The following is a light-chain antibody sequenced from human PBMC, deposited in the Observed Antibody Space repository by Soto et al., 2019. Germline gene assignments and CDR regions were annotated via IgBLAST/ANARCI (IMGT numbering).Light chain of an antibody. CDR2: EVS. CDR1: SSDVGGYNY. J-gene: IGLJ1*01. V-gene: IGLV2-14*01. CDR3: SSYTSSSIDDV. Sequence: QSALTQPASVSGSPGQSITISCTGTSSDVGGYNYDSWYQQHPGKAPKLMIYEVSNRPSGVSNRFSGSKSGNTASLTISGLQAEDEADYYCSSYTSSSIDDVFGTGTKVTVL.